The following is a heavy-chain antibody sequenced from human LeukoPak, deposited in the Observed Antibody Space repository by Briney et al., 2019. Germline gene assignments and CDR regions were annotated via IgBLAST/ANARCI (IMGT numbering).Heavy chain of an antibody. V-gene: IGHV4-34*01. CDR1: GGSFSGYY. CDR2: INHSGST. J-gene: IGHJ3*02. Sequence: SETLSLTCAVYGGSFSGYYWSWIRQPPGEGLEWIGEINHSGSTNYNPSLKSRVTISVDTSKNQFSLKLSSVTAADTAVYYCARRASGSWLPTKGAFDIWGQGTMVTVSS. CDR3: ARRASGSWLPTKGAFDI. D-gene: IGHD5-12*01.